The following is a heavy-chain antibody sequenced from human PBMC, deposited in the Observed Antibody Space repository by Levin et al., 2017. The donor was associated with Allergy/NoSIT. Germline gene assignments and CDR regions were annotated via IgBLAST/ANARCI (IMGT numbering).Heavy chain of an antibody. D-gene: IGHD2-2*01. J-gene: IGHJ5*02. CDR1: GGSISSSSYY. CDR3: ARHLYCSSTSCFRPHVGLLDP. CDR2: IYYSGST. Sequence: MPGGSLRLSCTVSGGSISSSSYYWGWIRQPPGKGLEWIGSIYYSGSTYYNPSLKSRVTISVDTSKNQFSLKLSSVTAADTAVYYCARHLYCSSTSCFRPHVGLLDPWGQGTLVTVSS. V-gene: IGHV4-39*01.